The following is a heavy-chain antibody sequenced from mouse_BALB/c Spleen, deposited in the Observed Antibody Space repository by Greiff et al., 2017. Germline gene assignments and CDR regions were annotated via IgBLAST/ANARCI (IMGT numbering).Heavy chain of an antibody. CDR2: IYPGNGDT. J-gene: IGHJ2*01. D-gene: IGHD2-10*01. Sequence: QVQLQQPGAELVKPGASVKMSCKASGYTFTSYNMHWVKQTPGQGLEWIGAIYPGNGDTSYNQKFKGKATLTADKSSSTAYMQISSLTSEDSAVYYCARELLLGPYFDYWGQGTTLTVSS. CDR3: ARELLLGPYFDY. CDR1: GYTFTSYN. V-gene: IGHV1-12*01.